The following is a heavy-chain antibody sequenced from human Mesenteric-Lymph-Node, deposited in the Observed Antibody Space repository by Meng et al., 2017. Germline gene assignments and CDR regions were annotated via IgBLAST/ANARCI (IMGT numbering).Heavy chain of an antibody. V-gene: IGHV3-49*04. Sequence: GESLKISCTASGFTFGDHAMSWVRQAPGKGLEGGGCIRSKADGGTTEYAASVKGRFTISRDDSKSIAYLQMHSLKTEDTAVYYCTSDIVVVPAAFHYYYYGMDVWGQGTTVTVSS. CDR3: TSDIVVVPAAFHYYYYGMDV. CDR2: IRSKADGGTT. D-gene: IGHD2-2*01. J-gene: IGHJ6*02. CDR1: GFTFGDHA.